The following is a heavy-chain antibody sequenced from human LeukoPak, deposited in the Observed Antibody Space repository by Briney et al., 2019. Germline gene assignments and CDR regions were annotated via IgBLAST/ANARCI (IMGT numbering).Heavy chain of an antibody. CDR1: GHRFTNHW. CDR2: INLGDSDT. J-gene: IGHJ5*02. CDR3: ARRPYSGSPNWFDP. V-gene: IGHV5-51*01. D-gene: IGHD1-26*01. Sequence: GESLKISCEVSGHRFTNHWIGWVRQMPGKGLEWMGIINLGDSDTKYSPSFQGQVTISLDKSIRTAYLQWRSLKASDTAMYYCARRPYSGSPNWFDPWGQGTLVTVSS.